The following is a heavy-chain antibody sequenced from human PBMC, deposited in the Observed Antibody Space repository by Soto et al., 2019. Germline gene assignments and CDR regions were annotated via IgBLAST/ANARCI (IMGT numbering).Heavy chain of an antibody. CDR2: IDHSGTT. V-gene: IGHV4-34*01. D-gene: IGHD3-16*02. Sequence: LSLTCAVYGGSISDYYWSWIRQPPGKGLEWIGEIDHSGTTNYNPSLKSRATISVDTSKKQFSLKLSSVTAADTAAYYCAREVYVWGSYRYARDAFDIWGRGTVVTVSS. J-gene: IGHJ3*02. CDR1: GGSISDYY. CDR3: AREVYVWGSYRYARDAFDI.